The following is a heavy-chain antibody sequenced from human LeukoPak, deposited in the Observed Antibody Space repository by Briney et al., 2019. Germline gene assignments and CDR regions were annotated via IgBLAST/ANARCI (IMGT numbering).Heavy chain of an antibody. J-gene: IGHJ3*01. CDR1: GYALTELS. V-gene: IGHV1-24*01. D-gene: IGHD3-3*01. Sequence: ASVKVSCKVSGYALTELSTHWVRQAPGEGLEWMGGFDPEDGERIYAQKFQDRVTMTEDTSTDTAYMELRSLTSEDTAMYYCATALRLEALDLWGHGTMVTVSS. CDR3: ATALRLEALDL. CDR2: FDPEDGER.